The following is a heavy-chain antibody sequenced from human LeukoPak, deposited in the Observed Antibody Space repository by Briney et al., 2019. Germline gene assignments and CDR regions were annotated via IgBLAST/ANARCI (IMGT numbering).Heavy chain of an antibody. CDR3: ARDHDAVGTTIDH. Sequence: SETLSLTCAVYGGSFSGYYWSWIRQPPGKGLEWIGEINHSGSTNYNPSLKSRVTISVDTSKNQFSLKVSSVTAADTAVYFCARDHDAVGTTIDHWGQGTLVTVSS. CDR1: GGSFSGYY. D-gene: IGHD1-14*01. V-gene: IGHV4-34*01. J-gene: IGHJ4*02. CDR2: INHSGST.